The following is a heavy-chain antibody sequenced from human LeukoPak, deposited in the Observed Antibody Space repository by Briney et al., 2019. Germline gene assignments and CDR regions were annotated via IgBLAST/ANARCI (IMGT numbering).Heavy chain of an antibody. J-gene: IGHJ4*02. CDR3: AEDPGVDYDYVWGSYRFDY. V-gene: IGHV4-39*07. CDR2: IYYSGST. D-gene: IGHD3-16*02. Sequence: SETLSLTCTVSGGSISSSSYYWGWIRQPPGKGLEWIGSIYYSGSTYYNPSLKSRVTISVDTSKNQFSLKLSSVTAADTAVYYCAEDPGVDYDYVWGSYRFDYWGQGTLVTVSS. CDR1: GGSISSSSYY.